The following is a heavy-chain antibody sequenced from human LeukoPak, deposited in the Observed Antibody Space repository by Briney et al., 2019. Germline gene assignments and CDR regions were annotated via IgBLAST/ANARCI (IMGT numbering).Heavy chain of an antibody. CDR3: VVGGSPGY. D-gene: IGHD2-15*01. CDR1: GLAFSAYK. V-gene: IGHV3-74*01. CDR2: ISTDGYTT. J-gene: IGHJ4*02. Sequence: GGSLRLSCAASGLAFSAYKMHWVRQAPRKGLVWVSRISTDGYTTDYADFVQGRFTASGDNTKNTWSLEMNSLRAEDTAVYYCVVGGSPGYWGQGTLVTVSS.